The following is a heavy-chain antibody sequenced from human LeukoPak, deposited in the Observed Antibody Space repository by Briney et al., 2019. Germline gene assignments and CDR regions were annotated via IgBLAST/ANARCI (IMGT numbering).Heavy chain of an antibody. D-gene: IGHD3-10*01. J-gene: IGHJ4*02. V-gene: IGHV4-34*01. CDR3: ARRGARVPYYYGSGSSPSFDY. CDR2: INHSGST. Sequence: SETLSLTCAVYGGSFSGYYWSWIRQPPGKGLEWIGEINHSGSTNYNPSLKSRVTISVDTSKNQFSLKLSSVTAADTAVYYCARRGARVPYYYGSGSSPSFDYWGQGTLVTVSS. CDR1: GGSFSGYY.